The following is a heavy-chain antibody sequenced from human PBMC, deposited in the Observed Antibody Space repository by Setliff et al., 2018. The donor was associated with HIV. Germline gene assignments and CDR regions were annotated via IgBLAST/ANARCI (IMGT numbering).Heavy chain of an antibody. CDR3: ATRGEQLYFYGMDV. Sequence: ASVKVSCKASGYTFTSYAVNWVRQAPGQGLEWMGWINTYTGKPTYAQDFTGRFVFSLDTSVSTAYLQISSLKAEDIAVYYCATRGEQLYFYGMDVWGQGTTVTVSS. CDR2: INTYTGKP. J-gene: IGHJ6*02. CDR1: GYTFTSYA. V-gene: IGHV7-4-1*02. D-gene: IGHD1-26*01.